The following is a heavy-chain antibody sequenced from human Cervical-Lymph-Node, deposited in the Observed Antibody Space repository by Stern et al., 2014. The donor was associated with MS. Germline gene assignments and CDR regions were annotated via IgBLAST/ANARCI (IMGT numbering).Heavy chain of an antibody. CDR3: ARDKMHAFDY. D-gene: IGHD2-8*01. CDR1: GYTFTTYG. Sequence: QVQLVESGTEVKKPGASVLVSCKASGYTFTTYGITWVRQAPRQGLEWMGWISADSGNTKYAQKFQDRVTMTRDTTTGTAYMEVRSLRSEDTAVYYCARDKMHAFDYWGQGTQVTVPS. CDR2: ISADSGNT. V-gene: IGHV1-18*01. J-gene: IGHJ4*02.